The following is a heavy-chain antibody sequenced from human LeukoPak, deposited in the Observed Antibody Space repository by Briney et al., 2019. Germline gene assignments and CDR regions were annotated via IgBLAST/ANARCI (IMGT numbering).Heavy chain of an antibody. Sequence: GGSLRFSGAASGFPFSSYGMPGVGQAPGKGLDWVAVIWYDGSNKYYADSVKGRFTISRDNSKNTLYLQMNSLRAEDTAVYYCARDKSARDYDILTGFYYYHYGLDVWGQGTTVTVSS. V-gene: IGHV3-33*01. CDR1: GFPFSSYG. CDR3: ARDKSARDYDILTGFYYYHYGLDV. J-gene: IGHJ6*02. D-gene: IGHD3-9*01. CDR2: IWYDGSNK.